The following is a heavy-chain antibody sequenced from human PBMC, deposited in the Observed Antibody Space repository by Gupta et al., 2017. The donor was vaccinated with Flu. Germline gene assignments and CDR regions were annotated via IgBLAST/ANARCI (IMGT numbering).Heavy chain of an antibody. Sequence: QVHLRESGPGLVEPSETPPLTCTVSGDSITHYYWSWIRQTPGKGLEWIGNVYYSGSTNYNPSLRSRLTISVDTTNSQFSLKLTSVTAADTAVYYCARVRVRAPDAWGQGILVTVSS. V-gene: IGHV4-59*01. J-gene: IGHJ5*02. CDR2: VYYSGST. CDR3: ARVRVRAPDA. D-gene: IGHD3-10*01. CDR1: GDSITHYY.